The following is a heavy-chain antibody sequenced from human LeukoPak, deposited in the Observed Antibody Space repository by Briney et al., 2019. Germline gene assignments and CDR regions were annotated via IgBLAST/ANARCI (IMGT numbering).Heavy chain of an antibody. D-gene: IGHD6-6*01. CDR3: ARGLAARLYYYGMDV. Sequence: ASVKVSCKASGYTFTSYAMHWVRQAPGQRLEWMGWINAGNGNTKYSQKFQGRVTITRDTSASTAYMELSSLRSEDTAVYYCARGLAARLYYYGMDVWGQGTTVTVSS. V-gene: IGHV1-3*01. CDR2: INAGNGNT. J-gene: IGHJ6*02. CDR1: GYTFTSYA.